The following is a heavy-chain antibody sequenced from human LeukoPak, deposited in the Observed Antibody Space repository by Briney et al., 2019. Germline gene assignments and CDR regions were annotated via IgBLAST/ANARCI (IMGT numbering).Heavy chain of an antibody. J-gene: IGHJ3*02. CDR1: GYTFTSYD. V-gene: IGHV1-8*01. CDR2: MNPNSGNT. CDR3: ASKGSGYCRSTNCQGAFDI. Sequence: ASVKVSCKASGYTFTSYDINWVRQATGQGLEWMGWMNPNSGNTGYAQKFQGRVTITRNTSISTAYMELSRLRSDDTAVYYCASKGSGYCRSTNCQGAFDIWGQGTMVTVSS. D-gene: IGHD2-2*01.